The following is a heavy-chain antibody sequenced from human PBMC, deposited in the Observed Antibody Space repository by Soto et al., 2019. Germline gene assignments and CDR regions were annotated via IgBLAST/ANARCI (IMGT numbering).Heavy chain of an antibody. Sequence: SETLSLTCTVSGGSISSYHWSWIRQPPGKGLEWIGYIYYSGSTNYNPSLKSRVTISVDTSKNQFSLKLSSVTAADTAVYYCARGPARFTMVRGVPYYMDVWGKGTTVTVSS. CDR1: GGSISSYH. D-gene: IGHD3-10*01. CDR2: IYYSGST. J-gene: IGHJ6*03. V-gene: IGHV4-59*01. CDR3: ARGPARFTMVRGVPYYMDV.